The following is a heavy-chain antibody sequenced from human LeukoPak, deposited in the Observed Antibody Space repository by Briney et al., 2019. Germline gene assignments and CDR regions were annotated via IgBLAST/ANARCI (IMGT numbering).Heavy chain of an antibody. CDR3: AKDIHSSGWPDAFDI. D-gene: IGHD6-19*01. J-gene: IGHJ3*02. CDR2: ISGSGAST. V-gene: IGHV3-23*01. Sequence: GGSLRLSCAASGFTFSSYAMSWVRQAPGKGLEWVSTISGSGASTYYADSVKVRFTISRDNSKNTLYLQMNGLRAEDTAVYYCAKDIHSSGWPDAFDIWGQGTMVTVSS. CDR1: GFTFSSYA.